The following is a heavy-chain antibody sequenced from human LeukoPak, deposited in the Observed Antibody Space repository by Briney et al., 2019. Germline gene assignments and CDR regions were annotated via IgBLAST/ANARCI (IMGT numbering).Heavy chain of an antibody. D-gene: IGHD3-22*01. CDR1: GFTFYMYA. CDR2: MCGTAGCT. CDR3: AKDRPNFHENSGHYYRRDGDS. V-gene: IGHV3-23*01. Sequence: GGSLRLSCQASGFTFYMYAMSWVRQAPGKGLEWVASMCGTAGCTFYPDSVKGRFTIPRDNSKNVLYLRMNSLTAEDTAIYYCAKDRPNFHENSGHYYRRDGDSWGQGTLVTVSS. J-gene: IGHJ5*01.